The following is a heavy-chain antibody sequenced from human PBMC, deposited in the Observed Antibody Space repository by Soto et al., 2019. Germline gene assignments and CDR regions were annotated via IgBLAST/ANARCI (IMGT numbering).Heavy chain of an antibody. CDR2: VNPNSNET. V-gene: IGHV1-8*01. D-gene: IGHD6-13*01. Sequence: QVQLVQSGAEVKKPGASVKVSCEASGYTFSSYHISWVRQASGQGLEWMGWVNPNSNETDYAQKFQGRVTMTGNTSIRTAYMELSSLRSDDTAVYYCAASSAIAAAGYFKFWGQGTLVTVSP. CDR3: AASSAIAAAGYFKF. J-gene: IGHJ4*02. CDR1: GYTFSSYH.